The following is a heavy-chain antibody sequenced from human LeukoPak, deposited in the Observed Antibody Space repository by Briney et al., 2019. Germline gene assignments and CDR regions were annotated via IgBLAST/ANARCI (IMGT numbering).Heavy chain of an antibody. CDR3: ARDLPFDY. CDR1: GFTVSSKY. Sequence: GGSLRLSCAVSGFTVSSKYMSWVRQAPGKGLEWVSVIYSGGSTHYADSVKGRLTISRDNSKNTVDLQMNSLRVEDTAVYYCARDLPFDYWGQGTLVTVSS. J-gene: IGHJ4*02. CDR2: IYSGGST. V-gene: IGHV3-66*01.